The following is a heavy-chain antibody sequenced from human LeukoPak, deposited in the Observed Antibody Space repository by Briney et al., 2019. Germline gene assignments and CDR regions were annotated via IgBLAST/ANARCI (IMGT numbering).Heavy chain of an antibody. CDR3: ARSLSSRFSGPRRPYYFDY. J-gene: IGHJ4*02. CDR1: GFTFNNYG. D-gene: IGHD3-16*02. V-gene: IGHV3-23*01. CDR2: ISSSGGNT. Sequence: GGSLRLSCAASGFTFNNYGMSWVRQVPGKGLQWVSGISSSGGNTYYLDSVKGRFTISRDNSKNTLYLQMNSLRAEDTAVYYCARSLSSRFSGPRRPYYFDYWGQGTLVTVSS.